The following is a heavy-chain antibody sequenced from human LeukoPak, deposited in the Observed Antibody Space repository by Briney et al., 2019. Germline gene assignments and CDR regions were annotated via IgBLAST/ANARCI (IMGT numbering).Heavy chain of an antibody. CDR1: GYSFTSYW. CDR3: ARLGTYDILTGYLGAFDI. CDR2: IYPGDSGT. Sequence: GESLKISCKGSGYSFTSYWIGWVRQMPGKGLEWMGIIYPGDSGTRYSPSFQGQVTISADKSISTAYLQWSSLKASDTAMYYCARLGTYDILTGYLGAFDIWGQGTMVTVSS. J-gene: IGHJ3*02. V-gene: IGHV5-51*01. D-gene: IGHD3-9*01.